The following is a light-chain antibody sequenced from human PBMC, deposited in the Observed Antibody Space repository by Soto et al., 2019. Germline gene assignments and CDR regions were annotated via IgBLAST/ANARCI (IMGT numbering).Light chain of an antibody. CDR1: SGHSSYI. V-gene: IGLV4-60*02. CDR2: IEGSGSY. Sequence: QSVLTQSSSASASLGSSVNLTCTLSSGHSSYIIAWHQQQPGKAPRYLMKIEGSGSYNKGSGDPDRFSCTSSGADRYLTISDLQFEDEADYYCETWDFNTRVFGGGTKLTVL. CDR3: ETWDFNTRV. J-gene: IGLJ3*02.